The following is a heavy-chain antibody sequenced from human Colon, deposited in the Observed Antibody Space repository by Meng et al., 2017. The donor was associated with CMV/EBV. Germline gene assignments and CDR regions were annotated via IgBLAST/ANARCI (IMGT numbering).Heavy chain of an antibody. J-gene: IGHJ4*02. CDR2: AANKADSYTT. D-gene: IGHD6-19*01. Sequence: GESLKISCAGSGFIFSDHYIDWVRQAPGKGLEWVGRAANKADSYTTEYAASVKGRFTISRDDSGNTAYLQMTSLRTEDTAVYYCAVLAVAEPISYWGQGTQVTVSS. CDR3: AVLAVAEPISY. CDR1: GFIFSDHY. V-gene: IGHV3-72*01.